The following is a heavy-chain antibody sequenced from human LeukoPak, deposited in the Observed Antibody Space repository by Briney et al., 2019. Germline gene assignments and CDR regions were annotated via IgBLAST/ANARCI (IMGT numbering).Heavy chain of an antibody. Sequence: GGSLRLSCAASGLTFSSYGMHWVRQAPGKGLEWVAVIWYDGSNKYYADSVKGRFTISRDNSKNTLYLQMNSLRAEDTAVYYCARVTGPAFRGYFDYWGQGTLVTVSS. CDR3: ARVTGPAFRGYFDY. CDR1: GLTFSSYG. J-gene: IGHJ4*02. V-gene: IGHV3-33*01. D-gene: IGHD1-14*01. CDR2: IWYDGSNK.